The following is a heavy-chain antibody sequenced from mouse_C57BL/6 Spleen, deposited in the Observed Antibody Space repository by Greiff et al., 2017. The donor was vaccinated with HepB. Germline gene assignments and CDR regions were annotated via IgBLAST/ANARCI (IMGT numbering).Heavy chain of an antibody. CDR1: GFTFTDYY. V-gene: IGHV7-3*01. CDR2: IRNKANGYTT. J-gene: IGHJ2*01. Sequence: EVNVVDSGGGLVQPGGSLSLSCAASGFTFTDYYMSWVRQPPGKALEWLGFIRNKANGYTTEYSASVKGRFTISRDNSQSILYLQMNALRAEDSATYYCARDYGFDYWGQGTTLTVSS. D-gene: IGHD1-1*01. CDR3: ARDYGFDY.